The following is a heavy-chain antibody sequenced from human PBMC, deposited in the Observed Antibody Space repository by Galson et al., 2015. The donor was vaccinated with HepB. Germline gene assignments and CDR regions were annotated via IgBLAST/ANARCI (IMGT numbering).Heavy chain of an antibody. CDR1: GFTFSSYG. CDR2: ISYDGSNK. J-gene: IGHJ4*02. Sequence: SLRLSCAASGFTFSSYGMHWVRQAPGKGLEWVAVISYDGSNKYYADSVKGRFTISRDNSKNTLYLQMNSLRAEDTAVYYCAKRTHLIYGDYPDYWGQGTLVTVSS. D-gene: IGHD4-17*01. CDR3: AKRTHLIYGDYPDY. V-gene: IGHV3-30*18.